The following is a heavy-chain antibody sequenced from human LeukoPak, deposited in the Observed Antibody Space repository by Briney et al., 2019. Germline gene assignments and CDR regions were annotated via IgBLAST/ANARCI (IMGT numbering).Heavy chain of an antibody. J-gene: IGHJ3*02. V-gene: IGHV1-69*13. Sequence: GASVKVSCKASGGTFSSYAISWVRQAPGQGLEWMGGIIPIFGTANYAQKFQGRVTITADESTSTAYMELSSLRSEDTAVYYCARVKYSSGWYQGGAFDIWGQGTMVTVSS. CDR1: GGTFSSYA. D-gene: IGHD6-19*01. CDR2: IIPIFGTA. CDR3: ARVKYSSGWYQGGAFDI.